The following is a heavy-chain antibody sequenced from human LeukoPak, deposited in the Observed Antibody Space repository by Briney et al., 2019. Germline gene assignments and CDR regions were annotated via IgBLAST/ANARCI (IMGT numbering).Heavy chain of an antibody. CDR1: GFTFSSYS. Sequence: PGGSLRLSCAASGFTFSSYSMNWIRQAPGKGLEWVSYISTSSSHTKYADSVKGRFTISRDNAKNSLYLQMNSLRAEDTAVYYCAKGPYYDFWSGSPDYWGQGTLVTVSS. J-gene: IGHJ4*02. D-gene: IGHD3-3*01. CDR2: ISTSSSHT. V-gene: IGHV3-11*03. CDR3: AKGPYYDFWSGSPDY.